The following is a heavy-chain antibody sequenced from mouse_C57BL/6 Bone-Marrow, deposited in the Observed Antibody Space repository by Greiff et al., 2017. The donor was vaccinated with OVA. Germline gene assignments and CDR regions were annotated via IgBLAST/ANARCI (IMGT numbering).Heavy chain of an antibody. CDR1: GFTFSSYA. CDR3: ARAQRALYAMDY. D-gene: IGHD3-1*01. J-gene: IGHJ4*01. CDR2: ISDGGSYT. V-gene: IGHV5-4*01. Sequence: EVQLQESGGGLVKPGGSLKLSCAASGFTFSSYAMSWVRQTPGKRLEWVATISDGGSYTYYPDNVKGRFTISRDNAKNNLYLQMSHLKSEDTAMYYCARAQRALYAMDYWGQGTSVTGSS.